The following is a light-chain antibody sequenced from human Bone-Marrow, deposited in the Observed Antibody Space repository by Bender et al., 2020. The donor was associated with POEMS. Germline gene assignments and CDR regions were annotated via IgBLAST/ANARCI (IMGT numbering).Light chain of an antibody. V-gene: IGLV3-1*01. J-gene: IGLJ2*01. CDR1: KLGDKY. CDR3: QAWDNSRVI. Sequence: SYELTQPPSVSVSPGQTASISCSGDKLGDKYVSWYQQRAGQSPVLVMYQDFKRPSLIPERFSGSNSGNTATLAIRETQALDEADYFCQAWDNSRVIFGGGTKLTVL. CDR2: QDF.